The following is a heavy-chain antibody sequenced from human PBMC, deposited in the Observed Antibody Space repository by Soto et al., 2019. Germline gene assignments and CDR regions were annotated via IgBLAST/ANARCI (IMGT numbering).Heavy chain of an antibody. CDR1: GASIIGFY. Sequence: TETLSVNCTYSGASIIGFYWSWIRKSAGKGLEWIGRIYATGTTDYNPSLKSRVMMSVDTSKKQFSLKLRSVTAADTAVYYCVRDGTKTLRDWFDPWGQGTLVTVSS. CDR2: IYATGTT. CDR3: VRDGTKTLRDWFDP. V-gene: IGHV4-4*07. D-gene: IGHD1-1*01. J-gene: IGHJ5*02.